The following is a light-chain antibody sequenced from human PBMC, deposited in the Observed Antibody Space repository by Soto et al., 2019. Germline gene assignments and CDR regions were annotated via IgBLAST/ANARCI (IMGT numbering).Light chain of an antibody. J-gene: IGLJ3*02. CDR3: CSHSSSITWM. CDR2: EVA. V-gene: IGLV2-14*03. CDR1: SSDVGGYSF. Sequence: QSALTQTASVSGSPGQSITMSCTGTSSDVGGYSFVSWYQQHPGKAPKLIVHEVANRLSGVSGRFSGSKSGNTAFLTISGLQAEDEAVYYCCSHSSSITWMFGGGTKLTVL.